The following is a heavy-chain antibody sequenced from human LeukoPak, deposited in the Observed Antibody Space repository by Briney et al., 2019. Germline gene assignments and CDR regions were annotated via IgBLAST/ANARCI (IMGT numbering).Heavy chain of an antibody. V-gene: IGHV3-48*01. CDR3: AREQGWTAAATDY. J-gene: IGHJ4*02. CDR1: GFTFSSYS. D-gene: IGHD6-13*01. Sequence: PGGSLRLSWAAAGFTFSSYSMNWVQQARGKGRGWVSYISSISTTIYYADSVKGRFTLSRDNAKNSVYLQMNSLRAEDTAVYYCAREQGWTAAATDYWGQGTLVTVSS. CDR2: ISSISTTI.